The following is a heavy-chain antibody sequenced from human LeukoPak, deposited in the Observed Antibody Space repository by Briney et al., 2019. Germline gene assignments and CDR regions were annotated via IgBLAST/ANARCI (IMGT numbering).Heavy chain of an antibody. V-gene: IGHV3-30*18. J-gene: IGHJ3*02. CDR2: ISYDGSNK. CDR1: GFTFSSYG. CDR3: AKDQGGYCSGGSCAILWASDI. Sequence: GGSLRLSCAASGFTFSSYGMHWVRQAPGKGLEWVAVISYDGSNKYYADSVKGRFTISRDNSKNTLYLQMNSLRAEDTAVYYCAKDQGGYCSGGSCAILWASDIWGQGTMVTVSS. D-gene: IGHD2-15*01.